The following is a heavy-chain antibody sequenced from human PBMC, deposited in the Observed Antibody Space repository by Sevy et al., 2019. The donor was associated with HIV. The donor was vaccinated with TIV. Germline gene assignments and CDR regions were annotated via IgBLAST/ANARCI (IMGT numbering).Heavy chain of an antibody. Sequence: ASVKVSCKASGYTFTSYGISWVRQAPGQGLEWMGWISAYNGNTNYAQKLQGRVTMTTDTSTSTAYMELRSLRSDDTAVYYCARDLPRTLGIAVAGTGTWGQGTLVTVSS. CDR2: ISAYNGNT. CDR3: ARDLPRTLGIAVAGTGT. D-gene: IGHD6-19*01. CDR1: GYTFTSYG. J-gene: IGHJ5*02. V-gene: IGHV1-18*01.